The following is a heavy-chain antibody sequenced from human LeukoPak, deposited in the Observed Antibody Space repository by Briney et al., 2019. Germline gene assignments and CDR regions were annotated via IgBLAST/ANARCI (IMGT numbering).Heavy chain of an antibody. D-gene: IGHD5-24*01. Sequence: GGSLRLSCAASGFSFSDSYMSWIRHVPGQGLEWVSYISGSGVTLYYADSVKGRIIISRDNAKNSVYLQMHGLGAADTALYFCARGEKMADYWGQGTLVTVSS. CDR1: GFSFSDSY. CDR2: ISGSGVTL. J-gene: IGHJ4*02. V-gene: IGHV3-11*01. CDR3: ARGEKMADY.